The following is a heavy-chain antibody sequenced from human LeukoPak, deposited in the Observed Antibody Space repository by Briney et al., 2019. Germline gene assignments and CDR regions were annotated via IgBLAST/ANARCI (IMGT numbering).Heavy chain of an antibody. J-gene: IGHJ4*02. CDR3: TKGYYEPFDS. V-gene: IGHV4-59*02. Sequence: SETLSLTCSVSGAPVTTYYWDWIRQSPGKGLEWIGCISDSGTTYYNPSLKGRLTISLDTARNQVSLKLRSATAADSAIYYCTKGYYEPFDSWGQGILVTVSS. D-gene: IGHD3-22*01. CDR2: ISDSGTT. CDR1: GAPVTTYY.